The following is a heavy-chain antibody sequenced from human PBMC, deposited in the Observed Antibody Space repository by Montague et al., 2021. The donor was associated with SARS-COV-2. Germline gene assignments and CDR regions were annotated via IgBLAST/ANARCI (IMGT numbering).Heavy chain of an antibody. J-gene: IGHJ4*02. D-gene: IGHD3-10*01. Sequence: SLRLSCAASGFTFSSYAMHLVRQAPGKGLEWVAVISYDGSNKYYADSVEGRFTISRDNSKNTLYLQMNSLRAEDTAVYYCASLLLWFGEFRAFDYWGQGTLVTVSS. CDR3: ASLLLWFGEFRAFDY. CDR1: GFTFSSYA. CDR2: ISYDGSNK. V-gene: IGHV3-30*04.